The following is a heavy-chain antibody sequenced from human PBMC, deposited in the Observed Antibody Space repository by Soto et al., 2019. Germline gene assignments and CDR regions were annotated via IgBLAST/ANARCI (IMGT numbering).Heavy chain of an antibody. Sequence: SETLSLTCTVSGGSISSSSYYWGWIRQPPGKGLEWIGSIYYSGSTYYNPSLKSRVTISVDTSKNQFSLKLSSVTAADTAVYYCARHTPAISISDHWCQGTLVNAPQ. V-gene: IGHV4-39*01. D-gene: IGHD2-15*01. CDR2: IYYSGST. CDR3: ARHTPAISISDH. J-gene: IGHJ4*02. CDR1: GGSISSSSYY.